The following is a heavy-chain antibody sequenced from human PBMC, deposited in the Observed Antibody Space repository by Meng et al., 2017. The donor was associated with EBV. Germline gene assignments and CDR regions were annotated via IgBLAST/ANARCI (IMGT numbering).Heavy chain of an antibody. CDR2: VNHAGRT. Sequence: QVQLQQWGAWLVKPSETLSLTCGLSGESFSGYYCSWVRQSPGKGLEWIGEVNHAGRTNFNPSLKSRVSISLDTSKNQFSLKLNSVTVADTAVYYCAEGRGTFDYWGRGTLVTVSS. CDR3: AEGRGTFDY. J-gene: IGHJ4*02. CDR1: GESFSGYY. V-gene: IGHV4-34*01.